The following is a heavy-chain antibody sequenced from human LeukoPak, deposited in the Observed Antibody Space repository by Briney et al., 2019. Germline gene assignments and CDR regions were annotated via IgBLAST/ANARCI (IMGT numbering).Heavy chain of an antibody. CDR2: IWFDGSNK. D-gene: IGHD3-9*01. V-gene: IGHV3-30*02. J-gene: IGHJ4*02. CDR3: AKESILRYFDWLWYAVQAHQGFDY. Sequence: GRSLRLSCAASGFIFSNDAMHWVRQAPGKGLEWVAFIWFDGSNKHYADSVKGRFTISRDNSKNTLYLQMNSLRAEDTAVYYCAKESILRYFDWLWYAVQAHQGFDYWGQGTLVTVSS. CDR1: GFIFSNDA.